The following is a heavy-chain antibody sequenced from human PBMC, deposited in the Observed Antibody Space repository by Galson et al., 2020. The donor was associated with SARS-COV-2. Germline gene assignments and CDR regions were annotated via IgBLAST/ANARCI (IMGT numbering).Heavy chain of an antibody. Sequence: SETLSLTCTVSGGSISSSSYYWGWIRQPPGKGLEWIGSIYYSGSTYYNPSLKSRVTISVDTSKNQFSLKLSSVTAAETAVYYCARVMQLGLLKGMVNWFDPWGQGTLATVSS. J-gene: IGHJ5*02. CDR3: ARVMQLGLLKGMVNWFDP. V-gene: IGHV4-39*01. D-gene: IGHD5-18*01. CDR2: IYYSGST. CDR1: GGSISSSSYY.